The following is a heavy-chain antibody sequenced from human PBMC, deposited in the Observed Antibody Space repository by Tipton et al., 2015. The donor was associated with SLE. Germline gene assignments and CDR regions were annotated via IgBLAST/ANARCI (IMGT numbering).Heavy chain of an antibody. D-gene: IGHD3-22*01. CDR1: GFTFDKFA. Sequence: SLRLSCAASGFTFDKFAMSWVRQAPGKGLEWVSSISSSSTYIHYADSVKGRFTISRDNANNSLFLQMNSLRAEDTAVYYCARALESYYDLYAMGVWGQGTTATVSS. J-gene: IGHJ6*02. CDR3: ARALESYYDLYAMGV. V-gene: IGHV3-21*03. CDR2: ISSSSTYI.